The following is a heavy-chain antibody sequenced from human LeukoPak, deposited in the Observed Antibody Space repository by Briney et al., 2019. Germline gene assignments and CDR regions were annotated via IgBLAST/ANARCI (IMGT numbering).Heavy chain of an antibody. CDR1: GFTFRSYA. CDR2: ISSNGGST. Sequence: GSLRLSWSAPGFTFRSYAIHWVRPASGKGPEYGSAISSNGGSTYYADSVKGRFTISRDNSKNTLYLQMSSLRAEDTAVYYCVKDSPYSSSWYFDYWGQGTLVTVSS. V-gene: IGHV3-64D*06. D-gene: IGHD6-13*01. CDR3: VKDSPYSSSWYFDY. J-gene: IGHJ4*02.